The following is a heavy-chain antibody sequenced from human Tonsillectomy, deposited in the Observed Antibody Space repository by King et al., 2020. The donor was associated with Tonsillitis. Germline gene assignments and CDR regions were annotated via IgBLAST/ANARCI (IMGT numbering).Heavy chain of an antibody. V-gene: IGHV3-30*04. CDR1: GFTFSSYA. CDR2: ISYDGSNK. D-gene: IGHD1-26*01. J-gene: IGHJ1*01. CDR3: ARDQLHRGELPPLSPQH. Sequence: VQLVESGGGVVQPGRSLRLSCAASGFTFSSYAMHWVRQAPGKGMEWVEVISYDGSNKYYADSVKGRFTISRDNSKNTLYLQMNSLRAEDMAVYYCARDQLHRGELPPLSPQHWGKGTLVTVSS.